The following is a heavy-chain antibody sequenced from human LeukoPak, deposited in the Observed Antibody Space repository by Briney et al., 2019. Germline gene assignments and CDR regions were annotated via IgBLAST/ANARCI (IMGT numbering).Heavy chain of an antibody. D-gene: IGHD6-13*01. CDR2: IYPGDSDT. V-gene: IGHV5-51*01. CDR1: GYSFTSYW. Sequence: GESLKISCKGSGYSFTSYWIGWVRQMPGKGLEWMGIIYPGDSDTRYSPSFQGQITISADKSISTAYLQWSSLKASDTAMYYCARQILYSSSWYYWFDPWGQGTLVTVSS. CDR3: ARQILYSSSWYYWFDP. J-gene: IGHJ5*02.